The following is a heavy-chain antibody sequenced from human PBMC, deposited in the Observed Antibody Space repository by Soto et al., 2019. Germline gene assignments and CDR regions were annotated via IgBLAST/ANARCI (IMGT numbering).Heavy chain of an antibody. V-gene: IGHV1-69*13. Sequence: ASVKVSCKASGGTFSSYAISWVRQAPGQGLEWMGGIIPIFGTANYAQKFQGRVTITADESTSTAYMELSSLRSEDTAVYYCARSNKQLGDGYYYGMDVWGQGTTVTVSS. CDR3: ARSNKQLGDGYYYGMDV. CDR2: IIPIFGTA. J-gene: IGHJ6*02. CDR1: GGTFSSYA. D-gene: IGHD6-6*01.